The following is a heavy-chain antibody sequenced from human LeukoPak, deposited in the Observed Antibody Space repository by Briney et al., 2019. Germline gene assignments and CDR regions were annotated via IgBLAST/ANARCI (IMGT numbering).Heavy chain of an antibody. D-gene: IGHD6-19*01. J-gene: IGHJ5*02. CDR3: AKERDTSGWAKWFDP. Sequence: GGSLRLSCAASGFTFSRYAMSWVRQAPGKGLEWVSTISGSGGSTYYADSVKGRLTISRDNSKNTLYLRMNSLRAEDTAVYYCAKERDTSGWAKWFDPWGQGTLVTVSS. CDR2: ISGSGGST. CDR1: GFTFSRYA. V-gene: IGHV3-23*01.